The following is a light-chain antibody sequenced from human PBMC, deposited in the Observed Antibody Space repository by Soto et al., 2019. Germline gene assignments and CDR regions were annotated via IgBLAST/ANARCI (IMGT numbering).Light chain of an antibody. J-gene: IGLJ1*01. CDR1: ISNIGTNY. Sequence: QSVLTQPPSVSGTPGQRVTISCSGGISNIGTNYVHCFQQLPGTAPKVLSNGDNQLPSGVPDRCSGSKSGTSASLAISGLRSEDEVEYYCAAWDDTFRSYVFGAGTKLTVL. CDR3: AAWDDTFRSYV. CDR2: GDN. V-gene: IGLV1-47*01.